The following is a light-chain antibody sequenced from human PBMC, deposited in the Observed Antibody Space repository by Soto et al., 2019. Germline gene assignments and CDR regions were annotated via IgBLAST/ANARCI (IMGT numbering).Light chain of an antibody. CDR3: QQYSNAPLT. CDR2: GAS. Sequence: EIVMTQSPATLSVSPGERATLSCRASQSVITNLAWYQQKPGQAPRLLIYGASSRAAGIPDRFSGSGSGTDFTLTITTLETEDFAVYHCQQYSNAPLTFGGGTKVEV. CDR1: QSVITN. J-gene: IGKJ4*01. V-gene: IGKV3D-15*01.